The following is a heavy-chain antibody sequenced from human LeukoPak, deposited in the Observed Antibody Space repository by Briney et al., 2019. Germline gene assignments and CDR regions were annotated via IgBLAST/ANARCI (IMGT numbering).Heavy chain of an antibody. CDR3: ARTNRTELPPYY. CDR1: GFTFSSYS. CDR2: ISSSSSYI. V-gene: IGHV3-21*01. Sequence: GGSLRLSCAASGFTFSSYSMNWVRQAPGKGLEWVSSISSSSSYIYYADSVKGRFTISRDNAKNSLYLQMNSLRAEDTAVYYCARTNRTELPPYYWGQGTLVTVSS. J-gene: IGHJ4*02. D-gene: IGHD1-7*01.